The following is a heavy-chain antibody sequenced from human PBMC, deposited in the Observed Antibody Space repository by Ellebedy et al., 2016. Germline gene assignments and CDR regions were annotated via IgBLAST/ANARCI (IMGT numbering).Heavy chain of an antibody. CDR1: GFTFDDYA. CDR2: ISWNSGSI. D-gene: IGHD2-15*01. V-gene: IGHV3-9*01. CDR3: AKDPIGDY. J-gene: IGHJ4*02. Sequence: SLKISXAASGFTFDDYAMHWVRQAPGKGLEWVSGISWNSGSIGYADSVKGRFTISRDNSKNTLYLQMNSLRAEDTAVYYCAKDPIGDYWGQGTLVTVSS.